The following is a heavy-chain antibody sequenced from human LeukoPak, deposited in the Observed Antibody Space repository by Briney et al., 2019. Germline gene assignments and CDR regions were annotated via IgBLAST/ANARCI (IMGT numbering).Heavy chain of an antibody. J-gene: IGHJ5*02. CDR2: ISSSSSTI. D-gene: IGHD6-19*01. V-gene: IGHV3-48*01. CDR1: GFTFSSYS. CDR3: ARDRDSSDIPGWFDP. Sequence: GGSLRLSCAASGFTFSSYSMNWVRQAPGKGLEWVSYISSSSSTIYYADSVKGRFTISRDNAKNSLYLQMNSLRAEDTAVYYCARDRDSSDIPGWFDPWGQGTLVTVSS.